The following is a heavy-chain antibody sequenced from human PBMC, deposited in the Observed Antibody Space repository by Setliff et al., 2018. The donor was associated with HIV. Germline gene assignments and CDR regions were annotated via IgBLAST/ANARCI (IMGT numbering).Heavy chain of an antibody. CDR1: GFTFSNYW. Sequence: GGSLRLSCAASGFTFSNYWMHWVRQTPGKGLDWVSRIYKDGRSTSYPDSVKGRFTISRDNARDTLFLQMNSLRVEDTTVYYCTKNFFGVRWDWGQGTLVTVSS. CDR2: IYKDGRST. CDR3: TKNFFGVRWD. V-gene: IGHV3-74*01. J-gene: IGHJ4*02. D-gene: IGHD3-3*01.